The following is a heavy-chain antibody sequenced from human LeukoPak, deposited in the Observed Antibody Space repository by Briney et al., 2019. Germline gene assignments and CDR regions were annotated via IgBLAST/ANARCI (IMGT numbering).Heavy chain of an antibody. CDR3: ARRGFGRSWAFDY. J-gene: IGHJ4*02. D-gene: IGHD6-13*01. CDR1: GGSISSSSYY. Sequence: SETLSLTCTVSGGSISSSSYYWGWIRQPPGKGLEWIGSIYYSGSTYYNPSLKSRVTISVDTSKNQFSLKLSSVTAADTAVYYCARRGFGRSWAFDYWGQGTLVTVSS. CDR2: IYYSGST. V-gene: IGHV4-39*01.